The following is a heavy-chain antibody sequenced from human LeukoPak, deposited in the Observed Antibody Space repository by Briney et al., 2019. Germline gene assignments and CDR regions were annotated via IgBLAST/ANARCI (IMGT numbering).Heavy chain of an antibody. V-gene: IGHV1-69*04. CDR1: GGTFSSYA. Sequence: ASVKVSCKASGGTFSSYAISWVRQAPGQGLEWMGRIIPILGIANYAQKFQGRVTMTRDTSISTAYMELSRLRSDDTAVYYCARSGLANWFDPWGQGTLVTVSS. CDR3: ARSGLANWFDP. CDR2: IIPILGIA. J-gene: IGHJ5*02. D-gene: IGHD3-22*01.